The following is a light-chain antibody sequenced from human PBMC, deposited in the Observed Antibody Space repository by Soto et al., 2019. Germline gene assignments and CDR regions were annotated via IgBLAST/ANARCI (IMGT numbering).Light chain of an antibody. J-gene: IGLJ2*01. Sequence: QLVLTQPPSASGTPGQRVTISCSGSSSSIGSNYVYWYQQLPGTAPKLLIYRNNHRPSGVPERFSGSKSGTSASLAISGLRSEDEADYYCAAWDDSLTVLFGGGTKLTVL. CDR2: RNN. V-gene: IGLV1-47*01. CDR1: SSSIGSNY. CDR3: AAWDDSLTVL.